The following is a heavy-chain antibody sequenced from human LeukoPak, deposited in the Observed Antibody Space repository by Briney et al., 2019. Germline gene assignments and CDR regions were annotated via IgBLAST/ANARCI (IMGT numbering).Heavy chain of an antibody. J-gene: IGHJ4*02. CDR1: GYTFTSYG. D-gene: IGHD3-22*01. Sequence: ASVKVSCKASGYTFTSYGISWVRQAPGQGLEWMGWISAFHGNTDYAQKFQGRVTMTTDTSTSTAYMELRSLRSDDTAVYYCARVPAIYYYDSSGYYEDYWGQGTLATVSS. CDR3: ARVPAIYYYDSSGYYEDY. CDR2: ISAFHGNT. V-gene: IGHV1-18*01.